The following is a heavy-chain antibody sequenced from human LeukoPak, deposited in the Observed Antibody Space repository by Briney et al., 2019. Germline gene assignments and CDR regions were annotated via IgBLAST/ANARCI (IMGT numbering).Heavy chain of an antibody. Sequence: GGSLRLSCAASGFTFSSYGMHWVRQAPGKGLEWVAFIRYDGSNKYYADSVKGRFTISRDNSKNTLYLQMNSLRAEDTAVYYCAKDSFGGYSSSPVNYWGQGTLVTVSS. CDR2: IRYDGSNK. J-gene: IGHJ4*02. CDR1: GFTFSSYG. V-gene: IGHV3-30*02. D-gene: IGHD6-13*01. CDR3: AKDSFGGYSSSPVNY.